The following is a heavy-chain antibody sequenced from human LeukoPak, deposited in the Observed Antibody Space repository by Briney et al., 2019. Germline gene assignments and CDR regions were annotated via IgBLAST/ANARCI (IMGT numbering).Heavy chain of an antibody. Sequence: PSETLSLTCTVSGGTISSGGYYWGWIRQHPGKGLEWIGFVYYSGSTYYNPSLKSRVVVSLDTSKNQFSLELKSVTAADTAVYYCARDGTGGTEGDAFDIWGQGTMVTVSS. D-gene: IGHD1-1*01. V-gene: IGHV4-31*03. CDR1: GGTISSGGYY. J-gene: IGHJ3*02. CDR2: VYYSGST. CDR3: ARDGTGGTEGDAFDI.